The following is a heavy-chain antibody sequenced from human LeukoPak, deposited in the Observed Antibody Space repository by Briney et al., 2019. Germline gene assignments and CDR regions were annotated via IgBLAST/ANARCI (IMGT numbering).Heavy chain of an antibody. Sequence: ASVKVSCKASGGTFSSYAISWVRQAPGQGLEWMGWINTNTGNPTYAQGFTGRFVFSLDTSVSTAYLQISSLKAEDTAVYYCARVSYDSSGYNDAFDIWGQGTMVTVSS. CDR1: GGTFSSYA. J-gene: IGHJ3*02. CDR3: ARVSYDSSGYNDAFDI. CDR2: INTNTGNP. V-gene: IGHV7-4-1*02. D-gene: IGHD3-22*01.